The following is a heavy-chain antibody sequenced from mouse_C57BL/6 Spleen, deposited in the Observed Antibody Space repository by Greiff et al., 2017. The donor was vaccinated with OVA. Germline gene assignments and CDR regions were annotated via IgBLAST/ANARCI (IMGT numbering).Heavy chain of an antibody. J-gene: IGHJ4*01. D-gene: IGHD2-3*01. CDR3: ASFYYDGYNVGAMDY. V-gene: IGHV1-77*01. CDR1: GYTFTDYY. CDR2: IGPGRGSP. Sequence: QVQLQQSGAELVKPGASVKISCKASGYTFTDYYINWVKQRPGQGLEWIGTIGPGRGSPSYNEKFKGKATLTADKSSSTAYMQLSSLTSEDSAVYFCASFYYDGYNVGAMDYWGQGTSVTVSS.